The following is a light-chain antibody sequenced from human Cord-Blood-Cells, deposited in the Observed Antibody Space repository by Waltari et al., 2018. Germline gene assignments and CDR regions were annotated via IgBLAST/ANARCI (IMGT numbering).Light chain of an antibody. CDR2: AAS. CDR3: QQSYSTPFT. Sequence: DIQMTQSPSSLSASVGDRVTITSRASQSISSYLNWYQQKPGKAPKLLIYAASSLQSGVPSRFSGSGSGTDFPLTISSLQPEDFATYYCQQSYSTPFTFGPGTKVDIK. J-gene: IGKJ3*01. CDR1: QSISSY. V-gene: IGKV1-39*01.